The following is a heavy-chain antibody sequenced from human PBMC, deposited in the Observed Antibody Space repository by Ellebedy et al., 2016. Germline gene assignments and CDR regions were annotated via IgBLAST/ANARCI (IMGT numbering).Heavy chain of an antibody. CDR2: IYNDGTT. CDR3: ARRVQGLDAATARYYYYMDV. Sequence: GESLKISXAASGLTVSSNYMSWVRQAPGGGLEWVSVIYNDGTTYYADSVKGRFSISRDNSDNTVYLQMNTLRAEDTAVYYCARRVQGLDAATARYYYYMDVWGKGTTVTVSS. D-gene: IGHD5-18*01. CDR1: GLTVSSNY. J-gene: IGHJ6*03. V-gene: IGHV3-53*01.